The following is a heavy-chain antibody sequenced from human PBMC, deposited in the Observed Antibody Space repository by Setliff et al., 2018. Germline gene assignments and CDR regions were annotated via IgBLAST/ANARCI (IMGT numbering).Heavy chain of an antibody. CDR2: INHSGST. CDR1: GGSFTNYY. V-gene: IGHV4-34*01. J-gene: IGHJ5*02. Sequence: SETLSLTCTVYGGSFTNYYWGWIRQSPGKGLEWIGEINHSGSTNYNPSLKSRLTISVDASTNQFSLKLYSVTPADTAVYFCARTKLRYLDSLISARPLIWFDPWGQGALVTVSS. CDR3: ARTKLRYLDSLISARPLIWFDP. D-gene: IGHD3-9*01.